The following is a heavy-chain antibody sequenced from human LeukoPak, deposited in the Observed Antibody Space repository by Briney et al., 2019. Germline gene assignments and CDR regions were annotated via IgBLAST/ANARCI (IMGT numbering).Heavy chain of an antibody. CDR3: ARDSAAGDSSGYYYEDAFDI. Sequence: GGSLRLSCAASGFTFSSYSMNWVRQAPGKGLEWVSSISSSSSYIYYADSVKGRFTISRDNAKNSLYLQMNSLRAEDTSVYYCARDSAAGDSSGYYYEDAFDIWGQGTMVTVSS. V-gene: IGHV3-21*01. CDR1: GFTFSSYS. D-gene: IGHD3-22*01. CDR2: ISSSSSYI. J-gene: IGHJ3*02.